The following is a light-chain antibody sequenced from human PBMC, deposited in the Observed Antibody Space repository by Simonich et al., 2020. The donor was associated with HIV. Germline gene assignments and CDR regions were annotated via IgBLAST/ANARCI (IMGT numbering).Light chain of an antibody. J-gene: IGKJ1*01. Sequence: DIVMTQSPESLAVSLGERATINYNTSQSLLYRPSNKHYLAWYQQRPGQPPKLLIYGASTRESGVPDRISGSGSGTDCTLTISSLQAEDVAVYYCQQYYSTPRTFGQGTKVEIK. CDR2: GAS. CDR1: QSLLYRPSNKHY. CDR3: QQYYSTPRT. V-gene: IGKV4-1*01.